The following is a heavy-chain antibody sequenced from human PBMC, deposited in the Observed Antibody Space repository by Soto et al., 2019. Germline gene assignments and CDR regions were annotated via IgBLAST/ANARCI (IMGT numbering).Heavy chain of an antibody. J-gene: IGHJ4*02. CDR2: ISGSGGST. CDR1: GFTFSSYA. D-gene: IGHD4-4*01. V-gene: IGHV3-23*01. CDR3: AKDDKRLTVNALDY. Sequence: GGPRLSCAASGFTFSSYAMSWVRQAPGKGLEWVSAISGSGGSTYYADSVKGRFTISRDNSKNTLYLQMNSLRAEDTAVYYCAKDDKRLTVNALDYWGQGTLVTVSS.